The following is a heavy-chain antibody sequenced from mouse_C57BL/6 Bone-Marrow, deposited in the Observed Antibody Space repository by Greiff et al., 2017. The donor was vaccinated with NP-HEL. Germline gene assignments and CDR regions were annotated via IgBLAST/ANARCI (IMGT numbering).Heavy chain of an antibody. CDR2: INPGSGGT. J-gene: IGHJ2*01. D-gene: IGHD2-4*01. CDR1: GYAFTNYL. Sequence: QVQLQQSGAELVRPGTSVKVSCKASGYAFTNYLIEWVKQRPGQGLEWIGVINPGSGGTNYNEKFKGKATLTADKSSSTAYMQLSSLTSEDSAVYFCARPGYYDYFDYWGQGTTLTVSS. CDR3: ARPGYYDYFDY. V-gene: IGHV1-54*01.